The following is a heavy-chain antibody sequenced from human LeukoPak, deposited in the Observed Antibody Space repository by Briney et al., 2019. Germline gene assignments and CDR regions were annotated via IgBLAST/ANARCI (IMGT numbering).Heavy chain of an antibody. J-gene: IGHJ3*02. V-gene: IGHV4-59*12. CDR2: IYYTGST. D-gene: IGHD2-21*02. CDR3: ARDSVRGFVVVTANAFDI. CDR1: GGSISSYY. Sequence: SETLSLTCTISGGSISSYYWSWIRQPPGKGLEWIGYIYYTGSTNHNPSLKSRVTISVDTSKNQFSLKLSSVTAADTAVYYCARDSVRGFVVVTANAFDIWGQGTMVTVSS.